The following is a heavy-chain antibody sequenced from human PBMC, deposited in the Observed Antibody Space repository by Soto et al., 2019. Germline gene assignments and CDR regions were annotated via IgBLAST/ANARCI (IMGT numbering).Heavy chain of an antibody. CDR3: AIISHDSSGYHYYYYGMDV. CDR2: IIPIFGTA. V-gene: IGHV1-69*13. J-gene: IGHJ6*02. D-gene: IGHD3-22*01. CDR1: GGTFSSYA. Sequence: SVKVSCKASGGTFSSYAISWVRQAPGQGLEWMGGIIPIFGTANYAQKFQGRVTITADESTSTAYMELSSLKSEDTAVYYCAIISHDSSGYHYYYYGMDVWGQGTTVTVSS.